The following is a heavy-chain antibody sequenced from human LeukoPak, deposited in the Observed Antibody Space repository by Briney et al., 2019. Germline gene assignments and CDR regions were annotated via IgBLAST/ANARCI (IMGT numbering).Heavy chain of an antibody. V-gene: IGHV1-2*02. CDR1: GCTFTGYY. J-gene: IGHJ4*02. CDR3: ASRRYCTNGVCYPFDY. Sequence: ASVKVSCKASGCTFTGYYMHWVRQAPGQGLEWMGWINPNSGGTNYAQKFQGRVAMTRDTSISTAYMELSRLRSDDTAVYYCASRRYCTNGVCYPFDYWGQGTLVTVSS. CDR2: INPNSGGT. D-gene: IGHD2-8*01.